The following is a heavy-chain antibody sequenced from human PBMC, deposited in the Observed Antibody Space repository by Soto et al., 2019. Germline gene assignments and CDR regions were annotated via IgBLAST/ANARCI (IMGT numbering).Heavy chain of an antibody. V-gene: IGHV4-28*01. CDR3: ARREGGYPFDY. J-gene: IGHJ4*02. D-gene: IGHD6-13*01. CDR1: GYSISSSNW. Sequence: SETLSLTCAVSGYSISSSNWWGWIRQPPGKGLEWIGYIYYSGTTYYNPSLKSRVTMSVDTSKNQFSLKLSSVTAADTAVYYCARREGGYPFDYWGQGALVTVSS. CDR2: IYYSGTT.